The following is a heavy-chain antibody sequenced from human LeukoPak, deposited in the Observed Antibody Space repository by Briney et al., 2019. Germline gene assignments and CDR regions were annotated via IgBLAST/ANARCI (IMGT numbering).Heavy chain of an antibody. Sequence: SETLSLTCTVSGGSISSSSYYWGWIRQPPGEGLEWIGSIYYSGSTYYNPSLKSRVTISVDTSKNQFSLKLSSVTAADTAVYYCARDPATVVTWAAFDIWGQGTMVTVSS. J-gene: IGHJ3*02. CDR1: GGSISSSSYY. V-gene: IGHV4-39*07. CDR2: IYYSGST. CDR3: ARDPATVVTWAAFDI. D-gene: IGHD4-23*01.